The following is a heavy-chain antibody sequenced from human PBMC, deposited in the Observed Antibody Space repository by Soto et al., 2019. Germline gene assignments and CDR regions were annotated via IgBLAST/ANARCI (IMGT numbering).Heavy chain of an antibody. Sequence: QVQLLQSGAEVKKPGSSVKISYKASGGTLSSYTIRWVRQARGQGLEWLGRIIHILGIPNYAQKFQGRVTITADKSTSTDYMELSSLRSENTAEYFCARDYREYSGYDRFGCAYYFDSWGQGTLVTVSS. V-gene: IGHV1-69*08. CDR2: IIHILGIP. J-gene: IGHJ4*02. D-gene: IGHD5-12*01. CDR1: GGTLSSYT. CDR3: ARDYREYSGYDRFGCAYYFDS.